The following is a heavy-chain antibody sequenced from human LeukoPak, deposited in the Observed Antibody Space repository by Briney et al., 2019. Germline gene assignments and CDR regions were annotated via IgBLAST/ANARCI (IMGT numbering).Heavy chain of an antibody. CDR3: ARLKYYYDSSGYRAEYFQH. J-gene: IGHJ1*01. CDR1: GGSISSYY. CDR2: IYYSGST. Sequence: ALETLSLTCTVSGGSISSYYWSWIRQPPGKGLEWIGYIYYSGSTNYNPSLKSRVTISVYTSKNQFSLKLSSVTAADTAVYYCARLKYYYDSSGYRAEYFQHWGQGTLVTVSS. D-gene: IGHD3-22*01. V-gene: IGHV4-59*01.